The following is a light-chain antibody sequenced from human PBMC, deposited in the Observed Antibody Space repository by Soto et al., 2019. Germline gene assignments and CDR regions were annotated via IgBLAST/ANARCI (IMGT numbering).Light chain of an antibody. CDR1: QSVSSSY. Sequence: EIVLTQSPGTLSLSPGERATLSCRASQSVSSSYLAWDQQKPGQAPRPLIYGASSRAIGIPYRFSGSGSGTDFTLTISRLEPEDFAVYYCQQYGSSPWTFGQGTKVEIK. V-gene: IGKV3-20*01. CDR3: QQYGSSPWT. CDR2: GAS. J-gene: IGKJ1*01.